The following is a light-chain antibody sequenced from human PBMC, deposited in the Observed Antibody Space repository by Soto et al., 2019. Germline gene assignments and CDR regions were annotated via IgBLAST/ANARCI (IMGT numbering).Light chain of an antibody. CDR2: DVS. CDR1: SSDVGGYNY. J-gene: IGLJ1*01. Sequence: QSALTQPASVSGSPGQSITISCTGTSSDVGGYNYVSWCQQHPGKAPKLMIYDVSNRPSGVSNRFSGSKYGNTASLTISGLQAEDEADYYCSSYTSSSTLLVFGTGTKLTVL. CDR3: SSYTSSSTLLV. V-gene: IGLV2-14*01.